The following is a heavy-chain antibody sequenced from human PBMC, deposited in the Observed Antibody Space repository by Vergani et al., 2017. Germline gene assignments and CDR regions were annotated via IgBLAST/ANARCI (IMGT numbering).Heavy chain of an antibody. CDR2: IYTSGST. Sequence: QVQLQESGPGLVKPSQTLSLTCTVSGGSISSGSYYWSWIRQPAGKGLEWIGRIYTSGSTNYNPSLKSRVTISVDTSKNQFSLKLSSVTAADTAVYYCARLGHYWGQGTLVTVSS. CDR3: ARLGHY. J-gene: IGHJ4*02. CDR1: GGSISSGSYY. V-gene: IGHV4-61*02. D-gene: IGHD7-27*01.